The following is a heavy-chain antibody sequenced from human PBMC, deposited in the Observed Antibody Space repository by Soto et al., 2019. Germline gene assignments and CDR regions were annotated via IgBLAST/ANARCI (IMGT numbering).Heavy chain of an antibody. D-gene: IGHD3-16*01. CDR1: GGSISSYY. CDR3: ARDGGAYYYYGMDV. Sequence: SETLSLTCTVSGGSISSYYWSWIRQPPGKGLEWIGYIYSSGSTNYNPSLKSRVTIAVDTSKNQFSLKLSSVTAADTAVYYCARDGGAYYYYGMDVWGQGTTVTVSS. V-gene: IGHV4-59*01. J-gene: IGHJ6*02. CDR2: IYSSGST.